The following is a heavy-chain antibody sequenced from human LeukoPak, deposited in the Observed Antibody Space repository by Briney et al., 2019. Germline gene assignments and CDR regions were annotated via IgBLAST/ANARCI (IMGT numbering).Heavy chain of an antibody. J-gene: IGHJ4*02. V-gene: IGHV3-23*01. CDR2: ISGSGGST. CDR3: AKRWRTPGYCSSTSCPIFDY. Sequence: GGSLRLSCAAPGFTFSSYAMSWVRQAPGKGLEWVSAISGSGGSTYYADSVKGRFTISRDNSKNTLYLQMNSLRAEDTAVYYCAKRWRTPGYCSSTSCPIFDYWGQGTLVTVSS. D-gene: IGHD2-2*01. CDR1: GFTFSSYA.